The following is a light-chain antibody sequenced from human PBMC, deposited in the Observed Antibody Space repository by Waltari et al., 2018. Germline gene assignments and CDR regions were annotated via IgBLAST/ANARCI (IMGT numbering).Light chain of an antibody. CDR1: QSFSRP. V-gene: IGKV3-20*01. Sequence: EIVFTQSPGTLSLSPGETATFSCRASQSFSRPVAWYQQKPGQAPKLLTYGASIRATGIPDRFTGSGSGTDFSLTISSLEPEDFAIYFCQHYVRLPATFGQGTKVEIK. J-gene: IGKJ1*01. CDR2: GAS. CDR3: QHYVRLPAT.